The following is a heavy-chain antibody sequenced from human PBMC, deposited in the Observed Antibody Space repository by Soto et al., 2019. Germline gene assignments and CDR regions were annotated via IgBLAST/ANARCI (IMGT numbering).Heavy chain of an antibody. D-gene: IGHD3-10*01. J-gene: IGHJ5*02. CDR3: VKDRYYGSGNYYDT. V-gene: IGHV3-23*01. CDR1: WFPLINYS. CDR2: ISGSGDNT. Sequence: GGAPGPSRSASWFPLINYSIGWGPPGPGKGLEWVSGISGSGDNTYFADSVRGRLTISRDNSKNTLYLQVNSLRAEDTAIYYCVKDRYYGSGNYYDTWGLGTLVTVSS.